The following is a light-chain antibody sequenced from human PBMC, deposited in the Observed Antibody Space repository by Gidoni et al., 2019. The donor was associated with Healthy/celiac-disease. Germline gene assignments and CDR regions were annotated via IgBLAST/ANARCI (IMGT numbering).Light chain of an antibody. CDR2: QDS. J-gene: IGLJ2*01. CDR1: KLGDKY. CDR3: QAWDSSNVV. Sequence: SYELTQPPSGSVSPGQTASITCSGDKLGDKYACWYQQKPGQSPVLVIYQDSKRPSGLPERFSGSNSGNTATLTISGTQAMDEADYYCQAWDSSNVVFGGGTKLTVL. V-gene: IGLV3-1*01.